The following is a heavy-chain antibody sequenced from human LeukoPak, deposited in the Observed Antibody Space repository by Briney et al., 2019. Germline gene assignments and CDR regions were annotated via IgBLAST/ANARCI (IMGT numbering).Heavy chain of an antibody. V-gene: IGHV4-39*01. J-gene: IGHJ5*02. D-gene: IGHD5-24*01. Sequence: PSETLSLTCSVSGGSIGSSSYCWGWIRQPPGKGLEWIGTICYSGSTFYNPSLKSRVTLSVDTSKNQLSLKLSSVTAADTAVYYCARTENYIPEDCFDPWGKGTLVTVSS. CDR2: ICYSGST. CDR3: ARTENYIPEDCFDP. CDR1: GGSIGSSSYC.